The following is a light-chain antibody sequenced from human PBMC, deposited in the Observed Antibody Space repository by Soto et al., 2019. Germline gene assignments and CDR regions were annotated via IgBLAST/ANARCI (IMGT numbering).Light chain of an antibody. CDR3: SSYTTGGSYV. CDR2: DVS. Sequence: ALTQPDPESGSPGLSIALSCTGTSSDIGGYNSVSWYQQHPGKAPKLMIYDVSNRPSGVSNRFSGSKSGNTASLTISGLQAEDEGDYYCSSYTTGGSYVFGTGTKVTVL. V-gene: IGLV2-14*01. J-gene: IGLJ1*01. CDR1: SSDIGGYNS.